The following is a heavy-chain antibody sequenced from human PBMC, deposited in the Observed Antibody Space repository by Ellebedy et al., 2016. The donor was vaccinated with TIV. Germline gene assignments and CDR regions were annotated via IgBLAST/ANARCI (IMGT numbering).Heavy chain of an antibody. D-gene: IGHD3-22*01. Sequence: GESLKISCAASGFTFSSYDMNWVRQAPGKGLEWVSYISSSSSAIYYADSVKGRFTISRDNAKNSLYLQMNSLRDQDTAVYYCARYSSGRPYYYDSTGFDYWGQGTLVTVSS. J-gene: IGHJ4*02. V-gene: IGHV3-48*02. CDR2: ISSSSSAI. CDR3: ARYSSGRPYYYDSTGFDY. CDR1: GFTFSSYD.